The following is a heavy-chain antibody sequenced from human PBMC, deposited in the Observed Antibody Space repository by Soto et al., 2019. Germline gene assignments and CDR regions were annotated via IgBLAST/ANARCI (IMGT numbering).Heavy chain of an antibody. V-gene: IGHV1-46*01. D-gene: IGHD3-22*01. CDR3: ATYYYDSSGYYSEYFQY. CDR1: GYTFTSYY. J-gene: IGHJ1*01. Sequence: GASVKVSCKASGYTFTSYYMHWVRQAPGQGLEWMGIINPSGGSTSYAQKFQGRVTMTRDTSTSTVYMELSSLRSEDTAVYYCATYYYDSSGYYSEYFQYWGQGTLVTVSS. CDR2: INPSGGST.